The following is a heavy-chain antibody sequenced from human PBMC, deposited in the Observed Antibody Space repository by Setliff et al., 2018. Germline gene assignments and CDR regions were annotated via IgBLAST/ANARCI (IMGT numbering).Heavy chain of an antibody. J-gene: IGHJ3*02. D-gene: IGHD3-22*01. CDR1: GDTFSSSA. CDR2: IIPIFGTA. Sequence: ASVKVSCKASGDTFSSSAISWVRQAPGQGLEWMGGIIPIFGTANYAQKSQGRVTITADESTSTAYMELSSLRSEDTAVYYCARDGDNYYDSSGYYLNHAFDIWGQGTMVTVSS. CDR3: ARDGDNYYDSSGYYLNHAFDI. V-gene: IGHV1-69*13.